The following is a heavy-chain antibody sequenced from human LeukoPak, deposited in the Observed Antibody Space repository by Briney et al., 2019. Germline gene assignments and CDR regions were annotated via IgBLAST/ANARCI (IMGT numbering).Heavy chain of an antibody. D-gene: IGHD6-19*01. Sequence: GESLRLSCAASGFTLSSYPMSWVRQAPAKGLEWVSAIGSSGDRTYYADSVKGRVTISRHNSKNTLYLQKNSLRAEDTAVYYCAKADVGQWPSSYYYYYMEVWGKGTTVTVSS. CDR1: GFTLSSYP. J-gene: IGHJ6*03. CDR2: IGSSGDRT. CDR3: AKADVGQWPSSYYYYYMEV. V-gene: IGHV3-23*01.